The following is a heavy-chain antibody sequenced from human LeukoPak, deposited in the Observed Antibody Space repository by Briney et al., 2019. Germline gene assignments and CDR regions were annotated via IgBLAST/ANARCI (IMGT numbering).Heavy chain of an antibody. V-gene: IGHV4-59*08. Sequence: PSETLSLTCTVSGDSISSYFRSWIRQPPGKRLEWIGYIYDSGSTNYNPSLKSRVTISIDTSKNQFSLKLSSLTAADTAVYYCARQWRYYDNSGYYTNWIDPWGQGTLVTVSS. CDR1: GDSISSYF. CDR3: ARQWRYYDNSGYYTNWIDP. D-gene: IGHD3-22*01. J-gene: IGHJ5*02. CDR2: IYDSGST.